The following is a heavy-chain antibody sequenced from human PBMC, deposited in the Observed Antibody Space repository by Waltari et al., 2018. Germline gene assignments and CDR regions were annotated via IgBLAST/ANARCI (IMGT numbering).Heavy chain of an antibody. CDR1: GGSISSGDYY. V-gene: IGHV4-30-4*08. Sequence: QVQLQESVPGLVKPSQTLSLTCTVSGGSISSGDYYWSWIRQPPGKGLEWIGYIYYTGSTYYNPALKIRVTIAVDTSKNQFSLKLSSVTAADTAVYYCARSPRKWELLSFDYWGQGTLVTVSS. CDR2: IYYTGST. CDR3: ARSPRKWELLSFDY. J-gene: IGHJ4*02. D-gene: IGHD1-26*01.